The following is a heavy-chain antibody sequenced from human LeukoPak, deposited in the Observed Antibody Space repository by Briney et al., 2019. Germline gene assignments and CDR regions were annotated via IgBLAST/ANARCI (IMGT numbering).Heavy chain of an antibody. J-gene: IGHJ4*02. CDR3: ARDLVRGVITPGY. Sequence: ASVKVSCKASGGTFSSYAISWVRQAPGQGLEWMGGTIPIFGTANYAQKFQGRVTITADESTSTAYMELSSLRSEDTAVYYCARDLVRGVITPGYWGQGTLVTVSS. CDR1: GGTFSSYA. CDR2: TIPIFGTA. V-gene: IGHV1-69*01. D-gene: IGHD3-10*01.